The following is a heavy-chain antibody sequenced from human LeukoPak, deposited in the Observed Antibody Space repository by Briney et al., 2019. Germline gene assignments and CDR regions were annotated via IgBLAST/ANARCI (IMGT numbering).Heavy chain of an antibody. J-gene: IGHJ3*02. D-gene: IGHD6-19*01. V-gene: IGHV1-2*02. CDR3: ARRYSSGWYDAFDI. CDR2: INPNSGDT. Sequence: ASVKVSCKASGYTFTVYYMHWVRQAPGQGLEWMGWINPNSGDTNYAQKFQGRVTTTRDTSISTAYMELSRLRSDDTAVYYCARRYSSGWYDAFDIWGQGTMVTVSS. CDR1: GYTFTVYY.